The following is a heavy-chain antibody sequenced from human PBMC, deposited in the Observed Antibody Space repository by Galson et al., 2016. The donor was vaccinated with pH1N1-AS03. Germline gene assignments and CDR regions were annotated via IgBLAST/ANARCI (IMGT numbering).Heavy chain of an antibody. CDR3: VAGNQNYFDY. D-gene: IGHD6-13*01. Sequence: SLRLSCAASGFTFRTFGMHWVRQAPGKGLEWVAVIWNDGSLKKYGASVKGRFIISRDNSNNTVSLEMSSLRAEDTAVYYCVAGNQNYFDYWGQGTLVTVSS. V-gene: IGHV3-33*01. CDR1: GFTFRTFG. CDR2: IWNDGSLK. J-gene: IGHJ4*02.